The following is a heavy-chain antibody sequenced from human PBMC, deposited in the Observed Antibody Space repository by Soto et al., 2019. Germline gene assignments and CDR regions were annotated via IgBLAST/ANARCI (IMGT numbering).Heavy chain of an antibody. CDR3: TTAIRGSPEDV. D-gene: IGHD1-20*01. Sequence: EVQLVESGGGLVQPGGSLRLSCAASGFTFSAYWMGWVRQAPGTGLQWVATIKTDGSEKYYVDSVTGRFTISRDNDKNSLYLQLNTLRAEDRAVYYCTTAIRGSPEDVWCQGTTVTVPS. J-gene: IGHJ6*02. CDR2: IKTDGSEK. V-gene: IGHV3-7*05. CDR1: GFTFSAYW.